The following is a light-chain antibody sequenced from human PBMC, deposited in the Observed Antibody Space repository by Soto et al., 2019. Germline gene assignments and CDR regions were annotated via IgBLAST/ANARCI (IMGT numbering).Light chain of an antibody. J-gene: IGLJ1*01. Sequence: QSALTQPPSVSGSPGQSVTISCTGTSTDFVSYNRVSWYQQPPGTAPKLIIYEASNRPSGVPGRFSGSKSGNTASLTISGLQAADEADYYCSSYTSDNRDYVFGTGTKLTVL. CDR2: EAS. CDR3: SSYTSDNRDYV. V-gene: IGLV2-18*02. CDR1: STDFVSYNR.